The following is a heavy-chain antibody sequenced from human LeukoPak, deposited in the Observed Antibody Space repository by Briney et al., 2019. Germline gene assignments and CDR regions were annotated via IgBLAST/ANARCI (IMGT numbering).Heavy chain of an antibody. Sequence: GESLKISCKASGYSFTNYWIGWVRQMPGKGLEWVGIIYPGDFDTRYSPSFQGRVTISADKSISTAYLQWSSLQASDTAMYYCVRHGAASVYGDSIDYWGQGTLVTVSS. D-gene: IGHD4-17*01. J-gene: IGHJ4*02. CDR3: VRHGAASVYGDSIDY. CDR2: IYPGDFDT. V-gene: IGHV5-51*01. CDR1: GYSFTNYW.